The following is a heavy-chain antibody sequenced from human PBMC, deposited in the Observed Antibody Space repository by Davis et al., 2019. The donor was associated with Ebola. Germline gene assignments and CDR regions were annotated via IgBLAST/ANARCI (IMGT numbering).Heavy chain of an antibody. V-gene: IGHV3-7*03. Sequence: GESLKISCAASGFTFSSYWMSWVRQAPGKGLEWVANIKQDGSEKYYVDSVKGRFTISRDNAKNSLYLQMNSLRAEDTAVYYCAREVRDYGSGSHYYYGMDVWGQGTTVTVSS. D-gene: IGHD3-10*01. CDR2: IKQDGSEK. J-gene: IGHJ6*02. CDR3: AREVRDYGSGSHYYYGMDV. CDR1: GFTFSSYW.